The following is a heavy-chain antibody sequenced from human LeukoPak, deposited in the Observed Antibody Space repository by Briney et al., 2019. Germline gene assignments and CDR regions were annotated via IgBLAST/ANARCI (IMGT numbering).Heavy chain of an antibody. V-gene: IGHV4-59*01. Sequence: PSETRSPTSTLSGGSISSYYWSCIRQPPGGLVEWVGYIYYSGSTNYNPCLRSRVTISVDTSKNEFSLKLSSVTAADTAVYYCARCLRAAFDIWGQGTMVTVSS. CDR2: IYYSGST. CDR3: ARCLRAAFDI. J-gene: IGHJ3*02. D-gene: IGHD5/OR15-5a*01. CDR1: GGSISSYY.